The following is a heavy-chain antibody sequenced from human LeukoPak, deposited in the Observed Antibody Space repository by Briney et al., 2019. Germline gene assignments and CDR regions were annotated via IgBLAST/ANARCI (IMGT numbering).Heavy chain of an antibody. J-gene: IGHJ4*02. CDR1: GGSVSSGSYY. Sequence: SETLSLTCTVSGGSVSSGSYYWSCIRQPPGKGLEWLGYIYYSGTTNYNPSLRSRVTILVNTSKNQFSLKLNSVTTADTAVYYCARDSRNSGYFDYWGQGTLVTVSS. CDR3: ARDSRNSGYFDY. CDR2: IYYSGTT. V-gene: IGHV4-61*01. D-gene: IGHD1-7*01.